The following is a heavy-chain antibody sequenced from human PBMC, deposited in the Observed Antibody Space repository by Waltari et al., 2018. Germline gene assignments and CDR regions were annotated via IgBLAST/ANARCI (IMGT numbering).Heavy chain of an antibody. V-gene: IGHV4-31*01. CDR2: IYYSGST. J-gene: IGHJ4*02. Sequence: QVQLQESGPGLVKPSQTLSLTCTVSGGSISSGGYYWSWIRQHPGKGLEWIGYIYYSGSTYYNPALKSLVTISVDTSTNQFSLKLSSVTAADTAVYYCARVMIPQYYFDYWGQGTLVTVSS. D-gene: IGHD3-22*01. CDR3: ARVMIPQYYFDY. CDR1: GGSISSGGYY.